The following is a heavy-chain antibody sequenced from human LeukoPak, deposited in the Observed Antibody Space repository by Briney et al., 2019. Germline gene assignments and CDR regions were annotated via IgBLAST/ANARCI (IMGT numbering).Heavy chain of an antibody. V-gene: IGHV3-23*01. J-gene: IGHJ4*02. CDR2: ISGSGGST. CDR3: AKDRPYSYGHNTDPDGYFDY. CDR1: GFTFSSYA. Sequence: RGSLRLSCAASGFTFSSYAMSWVRQAPGKGLEWVSAISGSGGSTYYADSVKGRFTISRDNSKNTLYLQMNSLRAEDTAVYYCAKDRPYSYGHNTDPDGYFDYWGQGTLVTVSS. D-gene: IGHD5-18*01.